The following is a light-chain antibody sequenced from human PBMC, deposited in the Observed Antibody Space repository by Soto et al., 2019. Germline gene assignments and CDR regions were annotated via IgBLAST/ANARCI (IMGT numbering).Light chain of an antibody. J-gene: IGKJ5*01. V-gene: IGKV1-39*01. CDR3: QQSYDTVAIT. CDR1: QRISTD. Sequence: DIQMTQSPSSLSASVGDRVTITCRASQRISTDLHWYQQKPGQAPKILIYVASLLQSGVPSRFSGSGSGTDFTLTISGLPPEDFATYYCQQSYDTVAITGGQGTRLEI. CDR2: VAS.